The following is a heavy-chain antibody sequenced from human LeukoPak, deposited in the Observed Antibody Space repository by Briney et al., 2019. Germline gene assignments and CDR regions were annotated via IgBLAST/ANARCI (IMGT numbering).Heavy chain of an antibody. V-gene: IGHV5-51*01. CDR1: GYSFTSYW. J-gene: IGHJ6*03. CDR2: IYPDDSNT. CDR3: ARQGAAGKYYYYYMDV. Sequence: GGSLKISCKGSGYSFTSYWIGWVRQLPGKGLEGMGIIYPDDSNTIYGPSFQGQVTISADKSINTAYLEWSSLKASDTAIYYCARQGAAGKYYYYYMDVWGKGTTVTVSS. D-gene: IGHD6-13*01.